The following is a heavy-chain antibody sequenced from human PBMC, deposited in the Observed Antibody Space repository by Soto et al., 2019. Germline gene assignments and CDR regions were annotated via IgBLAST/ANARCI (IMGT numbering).Heavy chain of an antibody. J-gene: IGHJ4*02. CDR2: ISYNGSNK. Sequence: QVQLVESGGGVVQPGRSLRLSCAASGFTFSSYAMHWCRQAPGKGLEWVAVISYNGSNKYYAESVKGRFTISRDNSKNTLYLQMNSLRAEDTAVYYCARELPSYCGGDCYSPFFDYWGQGTLVTVSS. CDR1: GFTFSSYA. D-gene: IGHD2-21*02. V-gene: IGHV3-30-3*01. CDR3: ARELPSYCGGDCYSPFFDY.